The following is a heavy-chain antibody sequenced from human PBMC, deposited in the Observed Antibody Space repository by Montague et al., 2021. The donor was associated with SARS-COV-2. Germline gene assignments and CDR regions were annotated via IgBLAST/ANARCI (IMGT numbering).Heavy chain of an antibody. J-gene: IGHJ4*02. CDR3: ARDSDFSSWHEAEDYFDY. CDR1: GGSISGYF. Sequence: SETLSLTCSVSGGSISGYFWSWIRQPAGKGLEWIGRIYPSGGIFDGGRTNYHPSLKSRVTVSIDTSRNQFSLSLNSVTAADTAVYFCARDSDFSSWHEAEDYFDYWGQGIPVAVSS. D-gene: IGHD6-13*01. CDR2: IYPSGGIFDGGRT. V-gene: IGHV4-4*07.